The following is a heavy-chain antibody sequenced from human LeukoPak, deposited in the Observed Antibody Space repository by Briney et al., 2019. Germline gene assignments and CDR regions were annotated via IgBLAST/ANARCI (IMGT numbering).Heavy chain of an antibody. CDR2: ISYDGSNK. V-gene: IGHV3-30*04. CDR1: GFTFSSYA. J-gene: IGHJ4*02. Sequence: PGGSLRLSCAASGFTFSSYAMHWVRQAPGKGLEWVAVISYDGSNKYYADSVKGRFTISRDNSKNTLYLQMNSLRAEDTAVYYCASETGTTGSDYWGQGTLVTVSS. D-gene: IGHD1-7*01. CDR3: ASETGTTGSDY.